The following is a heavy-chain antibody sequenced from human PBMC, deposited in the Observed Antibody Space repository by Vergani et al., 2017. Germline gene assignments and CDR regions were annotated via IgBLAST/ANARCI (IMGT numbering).Heavy chain of an antibody. V-gene: IGHV3-21*01. CDR2: ISGSSSYI. J-gene: IGHJ4*02. CDR1: GFSVSSNE. D-gene: IGHD3-16*01. Sequence: EVQLVESRGVLVQPGGSLRLSCAASGFSVSSNEMSWVRQAPGKGLEWVSSISGSSSYIYYADSVKGRFTISRDNAKNSLYLQMNSLRAEDTAVYYCARDGGVWGQGTLVTVSS. CDR3: ARDGGV.